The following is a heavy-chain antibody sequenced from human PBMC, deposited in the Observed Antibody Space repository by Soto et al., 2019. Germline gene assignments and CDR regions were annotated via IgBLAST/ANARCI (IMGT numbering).Heavy chain of an antibody. CDR3: ARGRAIAVAGTPRINWFAP. V-gene: IGHV1-69*13. CDR1: GGTFSSYA. Sequence: ASVKVSCKASGGTFSSYAISWVRQAPGQGLEWMGGIIPIFGTANYAQKFQGRVTITADESTSTAYMELSSLRSEDTAVYYCARGRAIAVAGTPRINWFAPWGRGTLVTGSS. D-gene: IGHD6-19*01. J-gene: IGHJ5*02. CDR2: IIPIFGTA.